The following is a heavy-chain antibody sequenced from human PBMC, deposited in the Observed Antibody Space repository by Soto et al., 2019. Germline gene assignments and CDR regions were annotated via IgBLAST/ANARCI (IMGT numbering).Heavy chain of an antibody. CDR2: INSDGSST. Sequence: EVQLVESGGGLVQPGGSLRLSCAASGFTFSSYWMHWVRQAPGKGLVWVSRINSDGSSTSYADSVKGRCTISRDNAKNTLYLPMNSLRAEDTAVYYCAVAVAGPTAIGYWGQGTLVTVSS. CDR1: GFTFSSYW. J-gene: IGHJ4*02. V-gene: IGHV3-74*01. CDR3: AVAVAGPTAIGY. D-gene: IGHD6-19*01.